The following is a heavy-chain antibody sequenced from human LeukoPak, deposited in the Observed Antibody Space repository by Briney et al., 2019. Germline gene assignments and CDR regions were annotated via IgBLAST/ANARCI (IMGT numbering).Heavy chain of an antibody. CDR1: GFTFSSYA. CDR3: AKAAKFGGVIVQAHFDY. CDR2: ISGSGGST. J-gene: IGHJ4*02. D-gene: IGHD3-16*02. V-gene: IGHV3-23*01. Sequence: GGSLRLSCAASGFTFSSYAMSWVRQAPGKGLEWVSAISGSGGSTYYADSVKGRFTISRDNSKNTLYLQMNSLRAEDTAVYYCAKAAKFGGVIVQAHFDYWGQGTLVTVSS.